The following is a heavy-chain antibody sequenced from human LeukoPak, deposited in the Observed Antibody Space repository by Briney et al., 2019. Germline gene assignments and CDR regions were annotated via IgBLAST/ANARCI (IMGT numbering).Heavy chain of an antibody. J-gene: IGHJ4*02. CDR1: GFTFSSYG. Sequence: GGSLRLSCAASGFTFSSYGMHWVRQAPGKGLEWVAFIRYDGSNKYYADSVKGRFTISRDNSKNTLYLQMNSLRAEDTAVYYCAKEEEWLRGIDYWGQGTLVTVSS. CDR2: IRYDGSNK. V-gene: IGHV3-30*02. D-gene: IGHD5-12*01. CDR3: AKEEEWLRGIDY.